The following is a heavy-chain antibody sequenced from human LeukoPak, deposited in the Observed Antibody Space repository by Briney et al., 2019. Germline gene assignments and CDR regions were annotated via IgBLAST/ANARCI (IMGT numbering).Heavy chain of an antibody. CDR2: IIPIFGSA. J-gene: IGHJ6*03. V-gene: IGHV1-69*05. CDR3: ARDGEYDSSGYYSYYYYMDV. D-gene: IGHD3-22*01. Sequence: ASVKVSRKASGGTFSSYAISWVRQAPGQGLEWMGGIIPIFGSANYAQKFQGRVTITTDESTSTAYMELSSLRSEDTAVYYCARDGEYDSSGYYSYYYYMDVWGKGTTVTVSS. CDR1: GGTFSSYA.